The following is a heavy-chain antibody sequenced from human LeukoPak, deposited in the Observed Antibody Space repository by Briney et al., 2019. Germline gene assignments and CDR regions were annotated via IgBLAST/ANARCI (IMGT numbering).Heavy chain of an antibody. J-gene: IGHJ5*02. V-gene: IGHV4-59*01. Sequence: SETLSLTCTVSGGSIDSNSWAWIRQPPGKGLEWIGYIYYSGTTNYNPSLKSRVTMSVDMSKNQFSLKLSSVTAADTAVYYCARRSSSWKNWFDPWGQGTLVTVSS. CDR1: GGSIDSNS. CDR2: IYYSGTT. CDR3: ARRSSSWKNWFDP. D-gene: IGHD6-13*01.